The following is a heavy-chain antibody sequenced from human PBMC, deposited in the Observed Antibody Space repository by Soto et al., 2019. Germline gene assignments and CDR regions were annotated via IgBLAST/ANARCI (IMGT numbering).Heavy chain of an antibody. CDR2: ISAYNGNT. CDR1: GYTFTSYG. D-gene: IGHD2-15*01. Sequence: QVQLVQSGAEVKKPGASVKVSCKASGYTFTSYGISWVRQAPGQGLEWMGWISAYNGNTNYAQKLQGRVTMTTDTSTSTAYRELRSLRSDDMAVYYCARVGGWGCSGGTSCFDYWGQGTLVTVSS. V-gene: IGHV1-18*03. CDR3: ARVGGWGCSGGTSCFDY. J-gene: IGHJ4*02.